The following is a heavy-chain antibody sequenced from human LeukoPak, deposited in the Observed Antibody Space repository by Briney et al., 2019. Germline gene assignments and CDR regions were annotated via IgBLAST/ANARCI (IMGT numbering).Heavy chain of an antibody. V-gene: IGHV3-23*01. CDR1: GFTFSSYS. Sequence: PGGSLRLSCAASGFTFSSYSMNWVRQAPGKGLEWVSTISNIDITYYADSVKGRFTISRDISKNTLYLQMSSLRAEDTAVYYCAKYFGYCSSTGYPAGWCMDVWGTGTTVTVSS. J-gene: IGHJ6*03. CDR3: AKYFGYCSSTGYPAGWCMDV. D-gene: IGHD2-2*01. CDR2: ISNIDIT.